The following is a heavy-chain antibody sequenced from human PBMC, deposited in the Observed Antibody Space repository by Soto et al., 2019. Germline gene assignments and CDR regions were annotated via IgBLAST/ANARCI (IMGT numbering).Heavy chain of an antibody. J-gene: IGHJ4*02. CDR2: VSGSGVNT. V-gene: IGHV3-23*01. CDR3: AKHYYDFGRGFGL. Sequence: GGSLRLSCAASGVIFSSYARSWVRQAPGKGLEWVSSVSGSGVNTYYAGSVKGRFTISADNSKNMVYLQMNNLRAEDTPVYYSAKHYYDFGRGFGLWGQGTLVTRSS. CDR1: GVIFSSYA. D-gene: IGHD3-3*01.